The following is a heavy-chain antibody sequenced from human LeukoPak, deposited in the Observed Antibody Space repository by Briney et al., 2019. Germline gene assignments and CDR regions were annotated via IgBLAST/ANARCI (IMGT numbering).Heavy chain of an antibody. CDR1: GFTFSSYW. CDR3: AKEVAARPLWVDY. Sequence: GGSLRLSCAASGFTFSSYWMSWVRQAPGKGLEWVANIKQDGSEKYYADSVKGRFTISRDNSKNTLYLQMNSLRAEDTAVYYCAKEVAARPLWVDYWGQGTLVTASS. CDR2: IKQDGSEK. V-gene: IGHV3-7*03. J-gene: IGHJ4*02. D-gene: IGHD6-6*01.